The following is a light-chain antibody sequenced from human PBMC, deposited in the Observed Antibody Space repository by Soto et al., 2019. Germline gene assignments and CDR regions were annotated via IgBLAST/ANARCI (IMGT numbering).Light chain of an antibody. CDR3: SSYTSRITYV. CDR1: SSDVGGYNY. J-gene: IGLJ1*01. CDR2: EVS. Sequence: QSVLTQPASVSGYPGQSITISCIGTSSDVGGYNYVSWYQQHPGKAPKLMIYEVSNRPSGVSNRFSGSKSGNTASLTISGLQAEDEADYYFSSYTSRITYVFGTGTKLTVL. V-gene: IGLV2-14*01.